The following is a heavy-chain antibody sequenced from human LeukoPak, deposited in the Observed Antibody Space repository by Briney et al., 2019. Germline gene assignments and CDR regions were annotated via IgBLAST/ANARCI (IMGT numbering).Heavy chain of an antibody. Sequence: GGSLRLSCAASGFTFSSYAVSWVRQAPGKGLEWVSAISGSGGSTYYADSVKGRFTISRDNSKNTLYLQMNSLRAEDTAVYYCAKDWTGYPYYYFDYWGQGTLVTVSS. CDR1: GFTFSSYA. CDR3: AKDWTGYPYYYFDY. V-gene: IGHV3-23*01. D-gene: IGHD3/OR15-3a*01. CDR2: ISGSGGST. J-gene: IGHJ4*02.